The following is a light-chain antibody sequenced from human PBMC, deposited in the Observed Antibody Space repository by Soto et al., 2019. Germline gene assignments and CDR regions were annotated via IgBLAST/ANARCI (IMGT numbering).Light chain of an antibody. J-gene: IGKJ4*01. CDR1: QNVVTS. CDR3: QQRRDWPIT. V-gene: IGKV3-11*01. Sequence: IVLTQSPATLSLSPGERATLSCRASQNVVTSLSWFQQKPGQVPRLLISDASNRATGIPARFSGSGSGADFTLTIDSLEPEDFAVYYCQQRRDWPITFGGGTKVQIK. CDR2: DAS.